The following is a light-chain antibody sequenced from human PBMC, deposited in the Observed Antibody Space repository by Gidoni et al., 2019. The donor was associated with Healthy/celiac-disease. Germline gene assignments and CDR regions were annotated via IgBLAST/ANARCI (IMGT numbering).Light chain of an antibody. CDR3: QQYNNWLWT. CDR1: QSVSSN. Sequence: EIVMTQSPATLSVPPGERATLSCRASQSVSSNLAWYQQKPGQATRLLIYGASTRATGIPARFSDSGSGTEFTLTISSRQSEDFAVYYCQQYNNWLWTFXQXTKVEIK. J-gene: IGKJ1*01. V-gene: IGKV3-15*01. CDR2: GAS.